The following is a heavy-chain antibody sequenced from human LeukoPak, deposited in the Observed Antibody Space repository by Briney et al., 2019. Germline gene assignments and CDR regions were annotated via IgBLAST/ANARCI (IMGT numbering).Heavy chain of an antibody. D-gene: IGHD1-1*01. V-gene: IGHV3-48*01. Sequence: GGSLRLSRAASGFTFISYNMNCVRDAPGKGREGVSYISSSSSNIYYADYVKGRFTVYRDSAKSSLYLKMNSLGAEDAAVYYCAKDGNRDGDMDVWGKGTTVTVSS. CDR1: GFTFISYN. CDR2: ISSSSSNI. CDR3: AKDGNRDGDMDV. J-gene: IGHJ6*03.